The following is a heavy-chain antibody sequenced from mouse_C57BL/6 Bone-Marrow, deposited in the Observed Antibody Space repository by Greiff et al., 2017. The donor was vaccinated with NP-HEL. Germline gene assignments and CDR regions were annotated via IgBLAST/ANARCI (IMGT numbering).Heavy chain of an antibody. CDR2: IRNKANGYTT. CDR1: GFTFTDYY. J-gene: IGHJ4*01. D-gene: IGHD4-1*01. Sequence: DVQLVESGGGLVQPGGSLSLSCAASGFTFTDYYMSWVRQPPGKALEWLGFIRNKANGYTTEYSASVKGRFTISRDNSQSILYLQMNALRAEDSATYYCARPNWDEGGYAMDYWGQGTSVTVSS. V-gene: IGHV7-3*01. CDR3: ARPNWDEGGYAMDY.